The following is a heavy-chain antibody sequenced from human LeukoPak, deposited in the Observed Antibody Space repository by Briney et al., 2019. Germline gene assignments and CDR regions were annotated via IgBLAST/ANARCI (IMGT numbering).Heavy chain of an antibody. CDR2: INPNSGGT. D-gene: IGHD3-22*01. Sequence: ASVKVSCKASGYTFTGYYMHWVREAPGQGLEWMGWINPNSGGTNYAQKFQGRVTMTRDTSISTAYMELSRLRSDDTAVYYCARGYYYDSSGYYYEWGQGTLVAVSS. CDR3: ARGYYYDSSGYYYE. CDR1: GYTFTGYY. J-gene: IGHJ4*02. V-gene: IGHV1-2*02.